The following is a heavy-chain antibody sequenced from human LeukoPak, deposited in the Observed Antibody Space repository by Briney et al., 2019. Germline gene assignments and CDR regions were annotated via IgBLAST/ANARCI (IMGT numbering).Heavy chain of an antibody. D-gene: IGHD4-17*01. CDR1: GFTFSSFW. CDR2: IKQDGSEK. V-gene: IGHV3-7*01. CDR3: ARGGPDYGDYAFDY. J-gene: IGHJ4*02. Sequence: GGSLRLSCAASGFTFSSFWMSWVRPAPGKGLEWVANIKQDGSEKYYVDSVKGRFTISRDNAKNSLYLQMNSLRAEDTAVYYCARGGPDYGDYAFDYWGQGTLVTVSS.